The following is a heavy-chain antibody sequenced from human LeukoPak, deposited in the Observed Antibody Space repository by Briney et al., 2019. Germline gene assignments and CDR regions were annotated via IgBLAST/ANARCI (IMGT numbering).Heavy chain of an antibody. CDR1: GFTFSSYA. Sequence: HPGGSLRLPCAASGFTFSSYAMSWVRQAPGKGLEWVSAISGSGGSTYYADSVKGRFTISRDNSKNTLYLQMNSLRAEDTAVYYCAKDYTRRTYYYGSGSYSGSDYWGQGTLVTVSS. J-gene: IGHJ4*02. V-gene: IGHV3-23*01. D-gene: IGHD3-10*01. CDR2: ISGSGGST. CDR3: AKDYTRRTYYYGSGSYSGSDY.